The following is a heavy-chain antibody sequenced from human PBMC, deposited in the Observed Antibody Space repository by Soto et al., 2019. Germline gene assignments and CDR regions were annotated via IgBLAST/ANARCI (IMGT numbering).Heavy chain of an antibody. CDR1: GFTFGDYA. CDR2: ISGSGGST. J-gene: IGHJ4*02. Sequence: PGGSLRLSCAASGFTFGDYAMSWIRQAPGKGLEWVSAISGSGGSTYYADSVKGRFTISRDNAKNTLYLQMNSLRAEDTAVYFCAKTSGHSYVRSFDYWGQGTLVTVSS. CDR3: AKTSGHSYVRSFDY. V-gene: IGHV3-23*01. D-gene: IGHD5-18*01.